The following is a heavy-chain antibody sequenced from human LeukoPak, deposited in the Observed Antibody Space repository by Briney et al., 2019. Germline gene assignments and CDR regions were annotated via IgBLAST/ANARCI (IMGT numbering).Heavy chain of an antibody. D-gene: IGHD3-22*01. Sequence: SSETLSLTCTVSGGSISSYYWSWIRQPPGKGLEWIGYIFYSGSTNYNPSLKSRVTISVDTSKNQFSLELSSVTAADTAVYYCARHGSVSSGALVWGQGTLVTVSS. CDR3: ARHGSVSSGALV. J-gene: IGHJ4*02. V-gene: IGHV4-59*08. CDR1: GGSISSYY. CDR2: IFYSGST.